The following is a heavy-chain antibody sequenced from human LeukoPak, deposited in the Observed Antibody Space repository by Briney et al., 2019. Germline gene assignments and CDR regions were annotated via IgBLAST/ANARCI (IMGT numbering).Heavy chain of an antibody. V-gene: IGHV1-69*06. Sequence: SVKVSCKASGGTFSSYAISWVRQAPGQGLEWMGGIIPIFGTANYAQKFEGRVTITADKSTSTAYMELSSLRSEDTAVYYCARGDTAMVDFDYWGQGTLVTVSS. D-gene: IGHD5-18*01. CDR1: GGTFSSYA. CDR3: ARGDTAMVDFDY. CDR2: IIPIFGTA. J-gene: IGHJ4*02.